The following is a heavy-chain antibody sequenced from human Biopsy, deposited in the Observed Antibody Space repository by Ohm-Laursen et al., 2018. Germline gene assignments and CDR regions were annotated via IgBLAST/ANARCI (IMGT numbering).Heavy chain of an antibody. CDR3: ARGRLRAVARFDY. V-gene: IGHV4-38-2*01. J-gene: IGHJ4*02. CDR1: GYSISTGYY. D-gene: IGHD6-19*01. Sequence: TLSLTCAVSGYSISTGYYWGWIRQPPGKGLEWIGSIFHTGTTYYNPSLKSRVTISVDTSKNQFSLKLSSVTATDTAVYYCARGRLRAVARFDYWVQGTLVTVSS. CDR2: IFHTGTT.